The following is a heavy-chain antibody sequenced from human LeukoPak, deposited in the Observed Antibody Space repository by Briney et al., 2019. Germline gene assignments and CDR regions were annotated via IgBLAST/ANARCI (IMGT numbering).Heavy chain of an antibody. Sequence: SETLSLTCTVSGGSISSYYWSWIRQPPGKGLEWIGEISDGGSTKYNPSLKSRVTVSVDTSKNQFSLKLSSVTAADTAVYFCARGILRWPTRWGQGTLVTVSS. CDR2: ISDGGST. V-gene: IGHV4-34*01. J-gene: IGHJ1*01. D-gene: IGHD4-23*01. CDR1: GGSISSYY. CDR3: ARGILRWPTR.